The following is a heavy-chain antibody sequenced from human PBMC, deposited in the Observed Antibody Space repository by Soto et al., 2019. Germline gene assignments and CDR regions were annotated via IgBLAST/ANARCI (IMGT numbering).Heavy chain of an antibody. CDR3: AKGPSMITFGGVIWTFDY. CDR2: ISGSGGST. CDR1: GFTCSRNA. J-gene: IGHJ4*02. D-gene: IGHD3-16*02. Sequence: PGGSLRLSCAASGFTCSRNAMSWVRQAPGKGLEWVSAISGSGGSTYYADSVKGRFTISRDNSKNTLYLQMNSLRAEDTAVYYCAKGPSMITFGGVIWTFDYWGQGTLVTVSS. V-gene: IGHV3-23*01.